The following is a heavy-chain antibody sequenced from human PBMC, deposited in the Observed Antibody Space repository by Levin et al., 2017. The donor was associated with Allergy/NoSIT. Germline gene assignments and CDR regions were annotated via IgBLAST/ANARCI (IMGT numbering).Heavy chain of an antibody. J-gene: IGHJ4*02. CDR1: GGSISSYY. Sequence: PSETLSLTCTVSGGSISSYYWSWIRQPPGKGLEWIGYIYYSGSTNYNPSLKSRVTISVDTSKNQFSLKLSSVTAADTAVYYCARGERWLQSDYWGQGTLVTVSS. D-gene: IGHD5-24*01. V-gene: IGHV4-59*01. CDR3: ARGERWLQSDY. CDR2: IYYSGST.